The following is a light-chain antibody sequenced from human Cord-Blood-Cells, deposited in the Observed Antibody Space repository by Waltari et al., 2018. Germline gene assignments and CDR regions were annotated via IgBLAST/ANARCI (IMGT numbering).Light chain of an antibody. V-gene: IGKV2-30*02. CDR2: KVS. CDR3: MQGTHWLYT. CDR1: QSLVHSDGNTY. Sequence: DVVMTQSPLSLPVTLGQPASIPSRSSQSLVHSDGNTYLNWFQQRPGQSPRRLIYKVSNRDSGVPDRFSGSGSGTDFTLKISRVEAEDVGVYYCMQGTHWLYTFGQGTKLEIK. J-gene: IGKJ2*01.